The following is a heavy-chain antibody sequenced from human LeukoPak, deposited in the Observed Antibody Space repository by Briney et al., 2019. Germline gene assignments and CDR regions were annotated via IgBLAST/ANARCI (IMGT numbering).Heavy chain of an antibody. CDR2: ISGSGGST. CDR1: GFTFSSYA. D-gene: IGHD3-22*01. CDR3: AKDADSGGYYEPRFGY. J-gene: IGHJ4*02. Sequence: GGSLRLSCAASGFTFSSYAMNWVRQAPGKGPEWVSSISGSGGSTYYADSVKGRFTISRDNSKKTLYLQMNSLRAEDTAVYSCAKDADSGGYYEPRFGYWGQGTLVTVSS. V-gene: IGHV3-23*01.